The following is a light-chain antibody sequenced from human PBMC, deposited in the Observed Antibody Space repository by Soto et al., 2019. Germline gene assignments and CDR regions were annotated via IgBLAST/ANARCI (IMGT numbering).Light chain of an antibody. V-gene: IGKV3-20*01. CDR2: DAF. J-gene: IGKJ1*01. Sequence: IVLTQSPGTLSVSPGDRVTLSCRASQSISINLAWYQEKPGQAPRLLIYDAFNRATGIPARFSGSGSGTDFTLTISRLEPEDFAVYYCQQYGRSFGQGTKVDIK. CDR1: QSISIN. CDR3: QQYGRS.